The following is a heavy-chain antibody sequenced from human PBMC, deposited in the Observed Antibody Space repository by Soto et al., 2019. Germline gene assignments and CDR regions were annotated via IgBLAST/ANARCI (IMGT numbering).Heavy chain of an antibody. CDR1: GYTFTGYY. D-gene: IGHD6-19*01. Sequence: ASVKVSCKASGYTFTGYYMHWVRQAPGQGLEWMGWINPNSGGTNYAQKFQGRVTMTRDTSISTAYMELSRLRSDDTAVYYCARAHFSPHPIAVARSGWFDPWGQGTLVTVSS. CDR3: ARAHFSPHPIAVARSGWFDP. V-gene: IGHV1-2*02. J-gene: IGHJ5*02. CDR2: INPNSGGT.